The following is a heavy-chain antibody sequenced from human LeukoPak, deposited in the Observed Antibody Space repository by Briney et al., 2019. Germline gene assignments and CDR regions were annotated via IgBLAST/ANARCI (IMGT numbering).Heavy chain of an antibody. Sequence: GGSLRLSCAASGFSFDDYAMHWVRQPPGKGLEWVSGISWNSGSIVYADSVKGRFTISRDNAKNSLYLQMNSLRAEDTALYYCATFDYGGKLVGFDYWGQGTLVTVSS. CDR3: ATFDYGGKLVGFDY. D-gene: IGHD4-23*01. CDR2: ISWNSGSI. CDR1: GFSFDDYA. V-gene: IGHV3-9*01. J-gene: IGHJ4*02.